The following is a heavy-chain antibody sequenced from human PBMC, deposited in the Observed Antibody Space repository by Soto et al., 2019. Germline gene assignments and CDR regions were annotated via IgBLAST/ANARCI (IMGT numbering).Heavy chain of an antibody. D-gene: IGHD1-7*01. V-gene: IGHV3-30-3*01. CDR1: GFTFSSYA. CDR2: ISYDGSNK. CDR3: ARDVNWNSQTYYFDY. Sequence: QVHLVESGGGVVQPGRSLRLSCAASGFTFSSYAMHWVRQAPGKGLEWVAVISYDGSNKYYADSVKGRFTISRDNSKNTLYLQMNSLRAEDTAVYYCARDVNWNSQTYYFDYWGQGTLVTVSS. J-gene: IGHJ4*02.